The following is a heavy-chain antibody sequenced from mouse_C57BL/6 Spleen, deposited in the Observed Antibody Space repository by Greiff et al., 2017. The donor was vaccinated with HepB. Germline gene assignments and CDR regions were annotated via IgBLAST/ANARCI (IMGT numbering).Heavy chain of an antibody. CDR1: GYTFTSYW. J-gene: IGHJ2*01. CDR2: IYPSSGST. CDR3: ARLGLRQEGYYY. V-gene: IGHV1-55*01. Sequence: QVQLQQPGAELVKPGASVKMSCKASGYTFTSYWITWVKQRPGQGLEWIGDIYPSSGSTNYNEKFKSKATLTVDTSSSTAYMQLSSLTSEDSAVYYCARLGLRQEGYYYWGQGTTLTVSS. D-gene: IGHD2-4*01.